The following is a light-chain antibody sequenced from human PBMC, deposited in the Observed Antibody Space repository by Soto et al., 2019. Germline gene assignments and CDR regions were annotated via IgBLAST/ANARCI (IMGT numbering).Light chain of an antibody. J-gene: IGLJ2*01. CDR1: NIGIKS. CDR3: QVWDSSSDHVV. CDR2: YDS. Sequence: SYELTQPPSVSVAPGKTARITCGGNNIGIKSVHWHQQKPGQAPVLVIYYDSDRPSGIPERFSGSNSGNTATLTISRVEAGDEADYYCQVWDSSSDHVVFVGGTKVTVL. V-gene: IGLV3-21*04.